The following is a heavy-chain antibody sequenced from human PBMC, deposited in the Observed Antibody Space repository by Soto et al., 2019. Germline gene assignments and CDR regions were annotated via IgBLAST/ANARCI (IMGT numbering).Heavy chain of an antibody. CDR1: GGSISSYY. CDR3: ARDSGLWFGELGSFDY. Sequence: PSETLSLTCTVSGGSISSYYWSWIRQPPGKGLEWIGYIYYSGSTNYNPSLKSRVTISVDTSKNQFSLKLSSVTAADTAVYYCARDSGLWFGELGSFDYWGQGTLVTVSS. J-gene: IGHJ4*02. D-gene: IGHD3-10*01. V-gene: IGHV4-59*01. CDR2: IYYSGST.